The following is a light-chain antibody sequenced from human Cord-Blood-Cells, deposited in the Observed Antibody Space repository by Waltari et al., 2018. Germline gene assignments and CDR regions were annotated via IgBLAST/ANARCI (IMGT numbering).Light chain of an antibody. Sequence: QSALTQPASVSGSPGQSITISRTGTSSDVGGYNYVSWLQQHPGTAPKHMIYDVSRRPSGVSNRFSGSKSGNTASLTISGLQAEDEADYYCSSYTSSSTSVFGGGTKLTVL. CDR1: SSDVGGYNY. CDR3: SSYTSSSTSV. CDR2: DVS. J-gene: IGLJ3*02. V-gene: IGLV2-14*01.